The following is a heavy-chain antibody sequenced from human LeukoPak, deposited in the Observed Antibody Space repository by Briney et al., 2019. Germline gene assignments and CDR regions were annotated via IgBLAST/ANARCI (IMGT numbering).Heavy chain of an antibody. CDR2: ISSSSSYI. V-gene: IGHV3-21*01. CDR3: ARATWDPNYYYMDV. Sequence: GGSLRLSCAASGFTFSSYTMKWVRQAPGKGLEWVSSISSSSSYIYYADSVKGRFTISRDNAKNSLFLQMNSLRAEDTAVYFCARATWDPNYYYMDVWGKGTTVTISS. J-gene: IGHJ6*03. D-gene: IGHD1-26*01. CDR1: GFTFSSYT.